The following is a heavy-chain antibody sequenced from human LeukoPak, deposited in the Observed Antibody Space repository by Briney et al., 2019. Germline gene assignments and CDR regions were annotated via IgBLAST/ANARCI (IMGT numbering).Heavy chain of an antibody. CDR1: GGTFSSYA. D-gene: IGHD3-9*01. CDR3: ARGNILTGPFDY. J-gene: IGHJ4*02. CDR2: IIPIFGTA. Sequence: SVKVSCKASGGTFSSYAISWVRQAPGQGLEWMGGIIPIFGTANYAQKFQGRVTITADESTSTAYMELSSLRSEDTAVYYCARGNILTGPFDYWGQGTLVTVSS. V-gene: IGHV1-69*13.